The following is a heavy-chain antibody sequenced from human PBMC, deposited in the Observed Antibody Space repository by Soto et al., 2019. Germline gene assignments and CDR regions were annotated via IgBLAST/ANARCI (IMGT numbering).Heavy chain of an antibody. D-gene: IGHD2-15*01. Sequence: QVHLVQSGAEVKKPGASVKVSCKASGYTFTNYGISWVRQAPGEGLEWVGWINTSNDNKLYAQKLQRRLTLTADTSTSTAYMDLTTLRSDDTAVYFCARDPGAASFDFWAQGTLVTVSS. CDR2: INTSNDNK. J-gene: IGHJ4*02. CDR1: GYTFTNYG. CDR3: ARDPGAASFDF. V-gene: IGHV1-18*01.